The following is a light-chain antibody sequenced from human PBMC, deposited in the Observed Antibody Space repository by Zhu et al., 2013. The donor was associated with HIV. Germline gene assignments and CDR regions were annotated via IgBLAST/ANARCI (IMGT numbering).Light chain of an antibody. J-gene: IGKJ4*01. Sequence: ELVMTQPPATLPLSPGERATLTCRASQSVNGNLAWYQQQPGQAPRLLIYDASTRATGIPARFSGSGSGTAFTLTINSLQSEDFAVYYCLHYNNWPPVLTFGGGTKLEIK. CDR1: QSVNGN. CDR3: LHYNNWPPVLT. CDR2: DAS. V-gene: IGKV3D-15*01.